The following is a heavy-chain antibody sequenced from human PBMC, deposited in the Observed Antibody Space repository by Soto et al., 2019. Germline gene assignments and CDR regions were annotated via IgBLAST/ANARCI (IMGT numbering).Heavy chain of an antibody. CDR1: GASISSYY. CDR2: IFHSGST. D-gene: IGHD3-16*01. Sequence: QVQLQESGPGLVKPSETLSLTCTVSGASISSYYWSWIRQPPGKGLEWVGFIFHSGSTNCNPSLKSRVAFSVDTSKHQFSLKLSSVTAAYTAVYYCARDQNGGPHFDYWGQGILITVSS. V-gene: IGHV4-59*01. J-gene: IGHJ4*02. CDR3: ARDQNGGPHFDY.